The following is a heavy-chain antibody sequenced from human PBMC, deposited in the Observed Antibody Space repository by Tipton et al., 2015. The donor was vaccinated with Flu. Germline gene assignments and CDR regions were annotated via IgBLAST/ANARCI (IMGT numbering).Heavy chain of an antibody. D-gene: IGHD2-15*01. J-gene: IGHJ4*02. CDR2: IYYSGST. CDR1: GGSISSSSYY. CDR3: ATKEVSYCSGGSCYSYYFDY. V-gene: IGHV4-39*01. Sequence: TLSLTCTVSGGSISSSSYYWGWIRQPPGKGLEWIGSIYYSGSTYYNPSLKSRVTMSVDTSKNQFSLKLSSVTAADTAVYYCATKEVSYCSGGSCYSYYFDYWGQGTLVTVSS.